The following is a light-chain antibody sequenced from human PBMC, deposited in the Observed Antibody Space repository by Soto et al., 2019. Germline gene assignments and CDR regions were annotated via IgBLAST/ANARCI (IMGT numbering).Light chain of an antibody. V-gene: IGKV3-20*01. Sequence: EVGWTQSPATLSLAAGERATLSCRASQSVASNRLASYQQKPGQAPRLLIYAASTRAAGLPARFSGSGSGTDFTLTISRLEPEDFGVFFCHHYGRSPIFTFGPGTTVDMK. CDR1: QSVASNR. J-gene: IGKJ3*01. CDR2: AAS. CDR3: HHYGRSPIFT.